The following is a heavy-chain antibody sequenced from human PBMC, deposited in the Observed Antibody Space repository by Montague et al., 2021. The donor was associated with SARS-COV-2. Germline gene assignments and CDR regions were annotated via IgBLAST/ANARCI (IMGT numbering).Heavy chain of an antibody. CDR1: GDSVSSSDHY. J-gene: IGHJ4*02. CDR2: VYYSGYT. CDR3: ARRRLREDYFDF. V-gene: IGHV4-39*01. D-gene: IGHD4-17*01. Sequence: SETLSLTCTVSGDSVSSSDHYWGWIRQPPGKGLEWLGIVYYSGYTXYNPSLKGRVTISIDASKNQFSLKLNTLTATDTAIYHCARRRLREDYFDFWGQGTLLTVSS.